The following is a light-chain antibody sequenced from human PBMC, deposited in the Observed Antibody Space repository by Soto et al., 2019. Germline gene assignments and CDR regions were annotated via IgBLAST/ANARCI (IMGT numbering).Light chain of an antibody. CDR1: QSISSW. J-gene: IGKJ1*01. Sequence: DIQMTQSPSTLSASVGDRVTITCRASQSISSWLAWYQQKPGKAPKLLIYDASSLESGVPSRFSGSGSGTEFTLTISSLQPDDFATDYCQHYNSYPWTFGQGTEVAIK. V-gene: IGKV1-5*01. CDR2: DAS. CDR3: QHYNSYPWT.